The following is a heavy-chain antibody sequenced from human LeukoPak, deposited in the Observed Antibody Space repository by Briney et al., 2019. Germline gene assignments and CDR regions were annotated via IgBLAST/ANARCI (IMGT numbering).Heavy chain of an antibody. D-gene: IGHD6-13*01. CDR3: ARGPDVYSSSWYGGGMDV. CDR2: IYYSGST. Sequence: PSETLSLTCTVSGGSISSSSYYWGWIRQPPGKGLEWIGSIYYSGSTYYSPSLKSRVTISVDTSKNQFSLKLSSVTAADTAVYYCARGPDVYSSSWYGGGMDVWGQGTTVTVSS. J-gene: IGHJ6*02. CDR1: GGSISSSSYY. V-gene: IGHV4-39*07.